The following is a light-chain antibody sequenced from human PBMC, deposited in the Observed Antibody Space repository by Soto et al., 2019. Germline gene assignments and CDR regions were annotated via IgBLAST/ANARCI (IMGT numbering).Light chain of an antibody. J-gene: IGKJ1*01. V-gene: IGKV1-39*01. CDR2: AAS. CDR1: HSVSTS. CDR3: QQTYGSPWT. Sequence: DIQMTQSPSSLSASEGDRVNMTCRASHSVSTSLNWYQQKLGKAPKVLIYAASTLHNGVPSRFTGSGSGTQFTLTITNLQPEDFATYYCQQTYGSPWTFGQGTRVQ.